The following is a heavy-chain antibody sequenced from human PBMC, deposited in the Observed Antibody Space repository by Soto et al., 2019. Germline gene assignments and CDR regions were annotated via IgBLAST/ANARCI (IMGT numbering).Heavy chain of an antibody. V-gene: IGHV4-59*01. CDR1: GGSISSNY. D-gene: IGHD6-13*01. CDR3: ARYRRAAVAVYTRDN. Sequence: LTCTVSGGSISSNYWTWIRQPPGKGLEWIGYVYNSGSTNYNPSLKSRVTISEDTSKSQFSLKVNSMTAADTAVYYCARYRRAAVAVYTRDNWGQGMVVTVAS. J-gene: IGHJ4*02. CDR2: VYNSGST.